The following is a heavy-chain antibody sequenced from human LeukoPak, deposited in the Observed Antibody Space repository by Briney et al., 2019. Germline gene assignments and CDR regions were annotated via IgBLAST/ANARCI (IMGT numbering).Heavy chain of an antibody. CDR2: ISSNGGST. CDR3: ARDPSGELYYFDY. CDR1: GFTFSSYS. D-gene: IGHD1-26*01. V-gene: IGHV3-64*02. J-gene: IGHJ4*02. Sequence: GGSLRLYCAASGFTFSSYSMHWVRQAPGKGLEYVSGISSNGGSTWYAGSVKGRFTISRDNSKNTLYLQMNSLRAEDTAVYYCARDPSGELYYFDYWGQGTLVTVSS.